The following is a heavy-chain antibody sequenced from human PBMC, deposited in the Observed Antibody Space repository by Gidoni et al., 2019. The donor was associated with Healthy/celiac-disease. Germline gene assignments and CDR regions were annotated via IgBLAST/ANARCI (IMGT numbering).Heavy chain of an antibody. CDR3: AGRYCSSTSCYRGIGY. CDR2: INHSGST. Sequence: QVQLQQWGAGLLKPSETLSLTCAVYGGSFSGYYWSWIRQPPGKGLEWIGEINHSGSTNYNPSLKSRGTISVDTSKNQFSLKVSSVTAADTAVYYCAGRYCSSTSCYRGIGYWGQGTLVTVSS. J-gene: IGHJ4*02. D-gene: IGHD2-2*01. CDR1: GGSFSGYY. V-gene: IGHV4-34*01.